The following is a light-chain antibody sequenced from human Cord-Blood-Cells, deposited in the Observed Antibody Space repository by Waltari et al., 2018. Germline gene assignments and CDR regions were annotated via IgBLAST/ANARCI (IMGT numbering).Light chain of an antibody. V-gene: IGKV1-33*01. CDR2: DAS. CDR3: PQYANL. J-gene: IGKJ3*01. Sequence: DIQMTQSPSSLSAAVGDKVPLTCQASQDISNYLNWYQQKPGKAPKPLIYDASNLETGVPSRFSGSGSGTDFTFTISSLQPEDIATYYCPQYANLFGPGTKVDIK. CDR1: QDISNY.